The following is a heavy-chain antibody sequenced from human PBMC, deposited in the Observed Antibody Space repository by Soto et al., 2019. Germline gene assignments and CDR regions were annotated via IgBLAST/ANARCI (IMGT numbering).Heavy chain of an antibody. CDR2: ITFSGNTV. CDR1: GFTFSDSS. Sequence: SGGSLRLSCAVSGFTFSDSSMSWIRQAPGKGLEWISYITFSGNTVYYADSLKGRFTISRDNAKNSLYLQMNRLRAEDTAVYYCARVSWREKYGMDVWGQGT. V-gene: IGHV3-11*01. J-gene: IGHJ6*02. CDR3: ARVSWREKYGMDV.